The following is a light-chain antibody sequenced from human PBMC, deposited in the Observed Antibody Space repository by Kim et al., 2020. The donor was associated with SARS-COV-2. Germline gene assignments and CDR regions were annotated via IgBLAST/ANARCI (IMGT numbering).Light chain of an antibody. CDR1: SLRNYY. V-gene: IGLV3-19*01. Sequence: LGQTDRITCQGESLRNYYASWYQQKPRQAPLVVIYGRNDRPSGIPDRFSGSNSGNTASLTITGAQAEDEANYYCNSRDSSGNHLVFGGGTQLTVL. J-gene: IGLJ3*02. CDR2: GRN. CDR3: NSRDSSGNHLV.